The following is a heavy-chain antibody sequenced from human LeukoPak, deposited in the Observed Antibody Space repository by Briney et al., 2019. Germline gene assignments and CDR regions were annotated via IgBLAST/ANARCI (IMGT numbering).Heavy chain of an antibody. D-gene: IGHD6-13*01. CDR3: ARRGRIAAAGTKSWFDP. CDR1: GGSISSGSYY. CDR2: IYTSGST. V-gene: IGHV4-61*02. J-gene: IGHJ5*02. Sequence: SETLSLTCTVSGGSISSGSYYWSWIRQPAGKGLEWIGRIYTSGSTNYNPSLKSRVTISVDTSKNQFSLKLSSVTAADTAVYYCARRGRIAAAGTKSWFDPWGQGTLVTVSS.